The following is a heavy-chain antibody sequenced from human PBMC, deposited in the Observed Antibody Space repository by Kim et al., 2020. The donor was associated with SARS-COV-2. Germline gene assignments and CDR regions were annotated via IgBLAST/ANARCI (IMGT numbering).Heavy chain of an antibody. CDR2: TYYSGST. V-gene: IGHV4-59*01. CDR3: ARDAERRLVHGYFDY. Sequence: SETLSLTCTVSGGSISSYYWSWIRQPPGKGLEWIGYTYYSGSTNYNPSLKSRVTISVDTSKNQFSLKLSSVTAANTAVYYRARDAERRLVHGYFDYWGQGTLVTVSS. J-gene: IGHJ4*02. D-gene: IGHD6-19*01. CDR1: GGSISSYY.